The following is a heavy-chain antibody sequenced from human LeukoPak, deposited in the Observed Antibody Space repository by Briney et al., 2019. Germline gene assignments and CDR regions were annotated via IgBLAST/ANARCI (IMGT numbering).Heavy chain of an antibody. D-gene: IGHD3-16*01. CDR2: LYTSGGT. V-gene: IGHV4-4*07. Sequence: SETPSLTCSVSGVSISSHYWSWIRQTAGKGLEWIGRLYTSGGTNYNPSLKSRVTMSVDTSKNQFSLRLSSVTAADTAVYYCARVQGFSYTYDWFDPWGQGTLVTVSS. CDR1: GVSISSHY. J-gene: IGHJ5*02. CDR3: ARVQGFSYTYDWFDP.